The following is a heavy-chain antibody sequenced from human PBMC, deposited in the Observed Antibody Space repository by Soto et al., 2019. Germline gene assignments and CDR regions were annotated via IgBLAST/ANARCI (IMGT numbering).Heavy chain of an antibody. CDR3: ARESLSDYYYYMDV. CDR2: INSDGSST. CDR1: GFTFSSYW. J-gene: IGHJ6*03. Sequence: GGSLRLSCAASGFTFSSYWMHWVRQAPGKGLVWVSRINSDGSSTSYADSVKGRFTISRDNAKNTLYLQMNSRRAEDTAVYYCARESLSDYYYYMDVWGKGTTVTVSS. V-gene: IGHV3-74*01.